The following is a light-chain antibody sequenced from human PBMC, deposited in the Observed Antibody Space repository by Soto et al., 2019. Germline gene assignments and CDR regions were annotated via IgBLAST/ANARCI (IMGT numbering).Light chain of an antibody. CDR3: QQYNSVFT. CDR1: QSINNW. CDR2: KAS. Sequence: DIQMTQSPSTLSASVGDRVTITCRASQSINNWLAWYQQKPGKAPKLLIYKASSLESGVPSRFSGSGSGTAFTLNISSLQPDDFATYYCQQYNSVFTFGPGTKVDIK. J-gene: IGKJ3*01. V-gene: IGKV1-5*03.